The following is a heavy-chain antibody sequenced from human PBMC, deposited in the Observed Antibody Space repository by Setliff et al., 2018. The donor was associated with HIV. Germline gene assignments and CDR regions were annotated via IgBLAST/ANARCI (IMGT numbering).Heavy chain of an antibody. CDR3: ARHYGAVKSVVTVVAKYFPH. CDR1: GGSIRSSSYY. J-gene: IGHJ1*01. V-gene: IGHV4-39*01. Sequence: SETLSLTCNVSGGSIRSSSYYWGWIRQPPGKGLEWIGSIYYRGNTYYNPSLKSRVTRSVDTSKNQFSLKLTSVTAADTAMYYCARHYGAVKSVVTVVAKYFPHWGQGTLVTVSS. D-gene: IGHD2-21*02. CDR2: IYYRGNT.